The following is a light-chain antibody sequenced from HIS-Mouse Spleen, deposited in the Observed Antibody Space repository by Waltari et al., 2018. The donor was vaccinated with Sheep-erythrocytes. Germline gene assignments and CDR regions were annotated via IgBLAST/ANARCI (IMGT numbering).Light chain of an antibody. CDR1: QGISSW. CDR3: QQDNSFPRS. CDR2: AGS. J-gene: IGKJ4*01. Sequence: DIKMTQSPSSVSASVGDRVTITRRPSQGISSWLAWYQQKPGNAPKLLIYAGSSLRSGVPSRFLGGAAGTDFTLTLRSLRTEDLASYYRQQDNSFPRSVGGGTKGEIK. V-gene: IGKV1-12*01.